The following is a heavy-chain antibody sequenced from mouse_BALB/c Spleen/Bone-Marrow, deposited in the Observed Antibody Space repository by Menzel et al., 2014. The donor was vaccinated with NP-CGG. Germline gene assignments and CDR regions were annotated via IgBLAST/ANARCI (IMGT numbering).Heavy chain of an antibody. V-gene: IGHV3-6*02. D-gene: IGHD2-10*02. CDR1: GYSITSGYY. CDR3: ARVYGNYFFAY. J-gene: IGHJ3*01. CDR2: ISYDGSS. Sequence: ESGPGLVKPSQSLSLTCSVTGYSITSGYYCNWIRQFPGNKLEWMGYISYDGSSNYNPSLKNRISITRDTSKNQFFLKLNSVTTEDTATYYCARVYGNYFFAYWGQGTLVTVSA.